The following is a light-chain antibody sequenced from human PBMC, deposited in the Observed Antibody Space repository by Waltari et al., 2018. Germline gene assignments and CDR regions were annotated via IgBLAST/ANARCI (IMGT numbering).Light chain of an antibody. CDR3: SSQSSNDVVL. J-gene: IGLJ2*01. V-gene: IGLV2-14*01. CDR1: SNDVGGYNS. Sequence: QSALTHPAPVSGSPGQSVTIFFAGTSNDVGGYNSGSWYQEHPGQAPRVIIYDVSDRPSGVSDRFSGSKSGNTASLTISGLQAEDEADYYCSSQSSNDVVLFGGGTKLTVL. CDR2: DVS.